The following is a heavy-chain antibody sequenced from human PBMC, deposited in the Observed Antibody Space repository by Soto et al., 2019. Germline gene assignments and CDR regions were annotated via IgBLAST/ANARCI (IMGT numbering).Heavy chain of an antibody. J-gene: IGHJ6*03. CDR1: GFTFSNYW. Sequence: PGGSLRLSCAASGFTFSNYWMHWVRQAPGKGLVWVSRIKSDGSSTNYADSVKGRFTISRDNAKNSLYLQMNSLRAEDTAVYYCARVWEETTDFGDYGSYYYYMDVWGKGTTVTVSS. CDR2: IKSDGSST. CDR3: ARVWEETTDFGDYGSYYYYMDV. D-gene: IGHD4-17*01. V-gene: IGHV3-74*01.